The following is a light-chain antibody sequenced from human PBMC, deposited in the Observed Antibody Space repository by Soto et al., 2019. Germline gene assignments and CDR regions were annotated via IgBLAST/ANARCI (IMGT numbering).Light chain of an antibody. CDR3: QQYNEWPPFT. CDR2: AAS. J-gene: IGKJ5*01. Sequence: IVMTQSPDTLSVSPGERATLSCRASQSITEKVVWYQQKPGQAPRLVIYAASTRATGIPDRFSGSVSGTEFTLTISSLQSEDFAVYYCQQYNEWPPFTFGQGTRLEI. V-gene: IGKV3-15*01. CDR1: QSITEK.